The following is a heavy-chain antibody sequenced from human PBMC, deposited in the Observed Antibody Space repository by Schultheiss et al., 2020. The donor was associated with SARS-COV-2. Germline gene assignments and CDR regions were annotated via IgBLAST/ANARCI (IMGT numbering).Heavy chain of an antibody. J-gene: IGHJ3*02. D-gene: IGHD6-19*01. CDR2: ISAYNGNT. Sequence: ASVKVSCKASGYTFTSYGISWVRQAPGQGLEWMGWISAYNGNTNYAQKLQGRVTMTTDTSTSTAYMELRSLRSDDTAVYYCARVGAVAGTFGAFDIWGQGTMVTVSS. CDR1: GYTFTSYG. V-gene: IGHV1-18*01. CDR3: ARVGAVAGTFGAFDI.